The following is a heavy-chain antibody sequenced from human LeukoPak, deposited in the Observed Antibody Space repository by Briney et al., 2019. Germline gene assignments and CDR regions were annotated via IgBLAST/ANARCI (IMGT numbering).Heavy chain of an antibody. CDR1: GFTFSSYA. Sequence: GRSLRLSCAASGFTFSSYAMHWVRQAPGKGLEWVAVISYDGSNKYYADSVKGRFTISRDNSKNTLYLQMNSLRAEDTAVYYCAKVFGGSGSSGYYYPVDYWGQGTLVTVSS. CDR2: ISYDGSNK. D-gene: IGHD3-22*01. CDR3: AKVFGGSGSSGYYYPVDY. J-gene: IGHJ4*02. V-gene: IGHV3-30-3*01.